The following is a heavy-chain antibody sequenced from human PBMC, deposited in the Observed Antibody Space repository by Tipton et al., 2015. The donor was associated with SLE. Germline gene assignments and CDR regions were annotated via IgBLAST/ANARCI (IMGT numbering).Heavy chain of an antibody. CDR1: GFTFSSYW. CDR3: ARASWGSVTIFGVTKIDYYMDV. Sequence: SLRLSCAASGFTFSSYWMSWVRQPPGKGLEWVANIKQDGSEKYYVDSVKGRFTISRDNAKNSLYLQMNSLRAEDTAVYYCARASWGSVTIFGVTKIDYYMDVWGKGTTVTVSS. V-gene: IGHV3-7*03. J-gene: IGHJ6*03. D-gene: IGHD3-3*01. CDR2: IKQDGSEK.